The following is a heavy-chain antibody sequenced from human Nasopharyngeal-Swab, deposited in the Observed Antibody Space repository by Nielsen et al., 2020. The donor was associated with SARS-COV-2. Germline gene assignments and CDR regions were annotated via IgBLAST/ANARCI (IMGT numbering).Heavy chain of an antibody. Sequence: ASVKVSCKASGYTFTSYDINWVRRATGQGLEWMGWMNPNSGNTGYAQKFQGRVTMTRNTSISTAYMELSSLRSEDTAVYYCARGIGSSSWIHYYYYYGMDVWGQGTTVTVSS. V-gene: IGHV1-8*01. CDR2: MNPNSGNT. CDR3: ARGIGSSSWIHYYYYYGMDV. CDR1: GYTFTSYD. J-gene: IGHJ6*02. D-gene: IGHD6-6*01.